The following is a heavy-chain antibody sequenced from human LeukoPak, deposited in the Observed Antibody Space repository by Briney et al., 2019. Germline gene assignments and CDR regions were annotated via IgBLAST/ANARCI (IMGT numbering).Heavy chain of an antibody. D-gene: IGHD3-10*01. CDR3: ARRSGSDALGI. CDR1: GYSFTSYW. V-gene: IGHV5-51*01. J-gene: IGHJ3*02. Sequence: ESLKISCKGSGYSFTSYWIAWVRQMPGKGLEWMGIIYPGDSYTTYSPSFQGQVTISADKSISTAYLQWRSLKASDTAMYYCARRSGSDALGIWGQGTMVTVSS. CDR2: IYPGDSYT.